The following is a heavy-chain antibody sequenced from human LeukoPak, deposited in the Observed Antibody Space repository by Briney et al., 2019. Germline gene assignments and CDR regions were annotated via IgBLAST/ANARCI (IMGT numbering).Heavy chain of an antibody. V-gene: IGHV4-59*01. CDR1: GGSLSSFY. Sequence: PSDTLSLTCTVSGGSLSSFYWSWIRQPQGKGLEWIGDIYYRGSTNYNPSLKSRVTISVDTSKNQFSLKLSSVTAADTAVYYCARDRCSSTSCYLDPWGQGTLVTVSS. CDR2: IYYRGST. CDR3: ARDRCSSTSCYLDP. J-gene: IGHJ5*02. D-gene: IGHD2-2*01.